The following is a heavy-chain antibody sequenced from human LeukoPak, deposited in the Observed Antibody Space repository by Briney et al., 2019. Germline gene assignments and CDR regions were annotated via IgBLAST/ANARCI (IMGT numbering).Heavy chain of an antibody. CDR2: IKQDGSEK. Sequence: GGSLRLSCAASGFTFSNYWMNWVRQAPGKGLEWVANIKQDGSEKYYVDSVKGRFTISRDNPKKSLYLQMNSLRAEDTAVYYCARGATTTRFGRFDPWGQGTLVIVSS. CDR1: GFTFSNYW. J-gene: IGHJ5*02. V-gene: IGHV3-7*04. D-gene: IGHD4-17*01. CDR3: ARGATTTRFGRFDP.